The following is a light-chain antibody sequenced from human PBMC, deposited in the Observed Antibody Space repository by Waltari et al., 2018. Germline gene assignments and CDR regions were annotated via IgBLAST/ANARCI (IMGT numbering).Light chain of an antibody. CDR3: HQYDVWPYT. CDR2: SAS. J-gene: IGKJ2*01. Sequence: EIVVTQSPAALSVSPGERVTLSCRASQSVRSNLAWYQQNPGQAPRLLIYSASTRATGIPARFSGYGSGAESTLTISSLQSEDFAIYYCHQYDVWPYTFGQGTKLDIK. V-gene: IGKV3-15*01. CDR1: QSVRSN.